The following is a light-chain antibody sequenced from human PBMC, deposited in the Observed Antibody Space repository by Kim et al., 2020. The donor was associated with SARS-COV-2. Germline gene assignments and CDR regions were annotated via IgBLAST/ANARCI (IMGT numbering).Light chain of an antibody. V-gene: IGKV1-39*01. J-gene: IGKJ4*01. CDR2: AAS. CDR1: QNIGKN. Sequence: DIQMTQYPSSLSASVGDRVTINCRASQNIGKNLNWYQQKSGKVPKVLIFAASFLQTGVPSRFSGSGSGTDFTLSINSLHPEDIATYYWQQSYSLVTFGGGTKLEI. CDR3: QQSYSLVT.